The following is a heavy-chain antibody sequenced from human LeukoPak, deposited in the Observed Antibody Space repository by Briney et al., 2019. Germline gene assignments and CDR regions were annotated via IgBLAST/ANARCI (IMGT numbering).Heavy chain of an antibody. V-gene: IGHV3-23*01. D-gene: IGHD3-16*01. Sequence: GGSLRLSCAASGFTFSSYAMSWVRQAPGKGLEWVSAISGSGGRTYYADSVTGRFTISRDNSKNTLYLQMNSLRAEDTAVYYCSGSYASCYFDYWGQGALVTVSS. CDR2: ISGSGGRT. J-gene: IGHJ4*02. CDR3: SGSYASCYFDY. CDR1: GFTFSSYA.